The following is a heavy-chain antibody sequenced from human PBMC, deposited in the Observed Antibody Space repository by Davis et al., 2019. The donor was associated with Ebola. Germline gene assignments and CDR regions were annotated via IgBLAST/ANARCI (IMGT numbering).Heavy chain of an antibody. Sequence: GGSLRLSCTASGFTFGDYAMSWFRQAPGKGLEWVSYISSSGSTIYYADSVKGRFTISRDNAKNTLYLQMNSLRAEDTAVYYCAREVAGYYIGYYYYGMDVWGQGTTVTVSS. J-gene: IGHJ6*02. CDR3: AREVAGYYIGYYYYGMDV. V-gene: IGHV3-11*04. CDR2: ISSSGSTI. CDR1: GFTFGDYA. D-gene: IGHD3-9*01.